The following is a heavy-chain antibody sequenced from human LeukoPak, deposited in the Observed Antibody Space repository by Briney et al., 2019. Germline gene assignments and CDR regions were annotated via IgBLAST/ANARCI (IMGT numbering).Heavy chain of an antibody. CDR1: GFTFSSYW. J-gene: IGHJ6*03. CDR3: ARDHFGGFGELPPYYYYYMDV. CDR2: IKQDGSEK. D-gene: IGHD3-10*01. V-gene: IGHV3-7*01. Sequence: GGSLRLSCAASGFTFSSYWTSWVRQAPGKGLEWVANIKQDGSEKYYVDSVKGRFTISRDNAKNSLYLQMNSLRAEDTAVYYCARDHFGGFGELPPYYYYYMDVWGKGTTVTISS.